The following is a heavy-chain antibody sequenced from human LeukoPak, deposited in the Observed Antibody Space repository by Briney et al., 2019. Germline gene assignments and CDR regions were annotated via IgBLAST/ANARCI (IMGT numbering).Heavy chain of an antibody. D-gene: IGHD3-3*01. Sequence: ASVKVSCKASGGTFISYAISWVRQAPGQGLEWMGGIIPIFGTANYAQKFQGRVTITADESTSTAYMELSSLRSEDTAVYYCASSDYYDFWSGADIWGQGTMVTVSS. J-gene: IGHJ3*02. CDR3: ASSDYYDFWSGADI. CDR1: GGTFISYA. CDR2: IIPIFGTA. V-gene: IGHV1-69*13.